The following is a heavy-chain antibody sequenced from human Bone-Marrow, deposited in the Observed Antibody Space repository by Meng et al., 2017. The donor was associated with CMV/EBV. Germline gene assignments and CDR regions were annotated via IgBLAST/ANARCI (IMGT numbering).Heavy chain of an antibody. J-gene: IGHJ6*02. CDR1: GYTFTGYY. CDR2: INPNSGGT. D-gene: IGHD3-10*01. Sequence: ASVKVSCKASGYTFTGYYMHWVRQAPGQGLEWTGWINPNSGGTNYAQKFQGRVTMTRDTSISTAYMELSRLRSDDTAVYYCASTRASMVRGYGMDVWGQGTTVTVSS. CDR3: ASTRASMVRGYGMDV. V-gene: IGHV1-2*02.